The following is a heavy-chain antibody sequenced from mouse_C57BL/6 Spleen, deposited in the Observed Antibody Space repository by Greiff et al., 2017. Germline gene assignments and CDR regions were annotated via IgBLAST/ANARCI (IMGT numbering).Heavy chain of an antibody. CDR2: IDPETGGA. Sequence: QVQLQQSGAELVRPGASVTLSCKASGYTFTDYEMHWVKQTPVHGLEWIGAIDPETGGAAYNQKFKGKAILTADKSSSTAYMELRSLTSEDSAVYYCTRGLLRWGQGTTLTVSS. CDR3: TRGLLR. V-gene: IGHV1-15*01. CDR1: GYTFTDYE. D-gene: IGHD1-1*01. J-gene: IGHJ2*01.